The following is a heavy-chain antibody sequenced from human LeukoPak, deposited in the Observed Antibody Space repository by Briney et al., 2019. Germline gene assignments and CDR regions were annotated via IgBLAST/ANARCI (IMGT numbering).Heavy chain of an antibody. V-gene: IGHV3-21*01. J-gene: IGHJ4*02. CDR3: ARDLGSSGYYYAFDY. CDR1: GFTFSSYS. Sequence: PGGSLRLSCAASGFTFSSYSMNWVRQAPGKGLEWVSSISSSSSYIYYADSVKGRFTISRDNAKNSLYLQMNSLRAEDTAVYYCARDLGSSGYYYAFDYWSQGTLVTVSS. CDR2: ISSSSSYI. D-gene: IGHD3-22*01.